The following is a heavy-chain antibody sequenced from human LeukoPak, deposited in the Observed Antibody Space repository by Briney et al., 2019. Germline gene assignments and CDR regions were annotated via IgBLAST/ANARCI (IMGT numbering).Heavy chain of an antibody. Sequence: GGSLRLSCAASGFTFSDYYMSCIRQAPGKGLVWVSYITSSGSTMFYADSVKGRFTISRDNAKSSLYLQMNSLRAEDTAVYYCARAFHDAFDIWGQGTMATVSS. J-gene: IGHJ3*02. CDR2: ITSSGSTM. V-gene: IGHV3-11*01. CDR1: GFTFSDYY. CDR3: ARAFHDAFDI.